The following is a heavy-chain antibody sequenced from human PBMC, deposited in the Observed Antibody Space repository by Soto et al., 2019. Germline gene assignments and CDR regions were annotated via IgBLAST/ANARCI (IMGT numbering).Heavy chain of an antibody. V-gene: IGHV4-59*01. J-gene: IGHJ4*02. CDR1: SDSISSYY. D-gene: IGHD6-13*01. CDR3: ARGTSWQLPFDY. Sequence: QVQLQESGPGLVKPSETLSLTCTVSSDSISSYYWSWIRQPPGKRLEWIGYISYSGSTDYNPSLLSRVTISGDTSKNQFSLKVSSVTAADTAVYYCARGTSWQLPFDYWGQGTLVTVSS. CDR2: ISYSGST.